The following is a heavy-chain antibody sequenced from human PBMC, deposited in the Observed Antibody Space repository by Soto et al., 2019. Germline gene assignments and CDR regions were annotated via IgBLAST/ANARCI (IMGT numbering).Heavy chain of an antibody. CDR3: ARDLPEHYYDSSGTKNWFDP. J-gene: IGHJ5*02. V-gene: IGHV1-46*01. D-gene: IGHD3-22*01. CDR1: GYTFTSYY. CDR2: INPSGGST. Sequence: ASVKVSCKASGYTFTSYYMHWVRQAPGQGLEWMGIINPSGGSTSYAQKFQGGVTMTRDTSTSTVYMELSSLRSEDTAVYYCARDLPEHYYDSSGTKNWFDPWGQGTLVTVSS.